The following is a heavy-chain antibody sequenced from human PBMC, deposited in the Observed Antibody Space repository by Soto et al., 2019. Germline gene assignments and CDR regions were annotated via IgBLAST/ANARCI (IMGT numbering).Heavy chain of an antibody. Sequence: EVQLVQSGAEVKKPGESLRISCKGSGFSFTSYWITWVRQMPGKGLEWMGRIDPSDSYTNYSPSFQGHVIISSDKSISTAYMQWSSLKASDTAMYYCARHYDFWSGYSYYFNTWGQGTQVTVSS. CDR1: GFSFTSYW. CDR2: IDPSDSYT. V-gene: IGHV5-10-1*03. J-gene: IGHJ4*02. CDR3: ARHYDFWSGYSYYFNT. D-gene: IGHD3-3*01.